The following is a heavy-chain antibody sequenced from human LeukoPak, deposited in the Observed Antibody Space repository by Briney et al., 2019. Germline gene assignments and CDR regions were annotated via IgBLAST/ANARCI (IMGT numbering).Heavy chain of an antibody. CDR2: IDGSAGST. Sequence: GGSLRLSCAASGFTFSSYAMTWVRQAPGKGLEWVATIDGSAGSTYYADSVKGRFTISRDNSKNTLYLQMNSLTAEDTAVYYCAKDAFQDISAYYSPFDYWGQGTLVTVSS. CDR3: AKDAFQDISAYYSPFDY. CDR1: GFTFSSYA. D-gene: IGHD3-22*01. J-gene: IGHJ4*02. V-gene: IGHV3-23*01.